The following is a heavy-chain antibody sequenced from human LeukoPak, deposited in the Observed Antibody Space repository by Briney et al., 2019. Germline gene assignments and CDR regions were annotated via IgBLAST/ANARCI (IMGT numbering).Heavy chain of an antibody. J-gene: IGHJ3*02. CDR1: GGTFSRYA. Sequence: ASVKVSCKASGGTFSRYAISWVRQAPGQGLEWMGGIIPIFGTANYAQKFQGRVTITADESTSTAYMELSSLRSEDTAVYYCAREGFDAFDIWGQGTMVTVSS. CDR2: IIPIFGTA. V-gene: IGHV1-69*13. CDR3: AREGFDAFDI.